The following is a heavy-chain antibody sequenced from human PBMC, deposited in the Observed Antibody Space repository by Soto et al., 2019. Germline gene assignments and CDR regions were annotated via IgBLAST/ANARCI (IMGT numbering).Heavy chain of an antibody. CDR1: GFTLSGYA. D-gene: IGHD6-6*01. CDR3: ARRARPDFYYLDV. V-gene: IGHV3-64*01. Sequence: EVQLAESGGGLAQPGGSLRLSCAASGFTLSGYAMDWVRQAPGKGLEYVSGISSNGVGTYYANSVQGRFTISRDNSKKTVYLHMGSLRPGDMAVYYCARRARPDFYYLDVWGKGTTVTVSS. J-gene: IGHJ6*03. CDR2: ISSNGVGT.